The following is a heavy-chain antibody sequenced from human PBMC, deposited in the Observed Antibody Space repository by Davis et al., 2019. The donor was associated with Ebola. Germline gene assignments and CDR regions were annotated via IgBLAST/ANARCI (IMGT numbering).Heavy chain of an antibody. CDR3: ARKFRP. V-gene: IGHV3-48*04. CDR1: GFTFSGSS. CDR2: ISVGTGTI. J-gene: IGHJ5*02. Sequence: GESLKISCAASGFTFSGSSMNWVRRAPGKGLEWVSHISVGTGTIEYADSVKGRFTISRDNAKSSLYLQLDGLRVEDTATYFCARKFRPWGQGTLVTVSS.